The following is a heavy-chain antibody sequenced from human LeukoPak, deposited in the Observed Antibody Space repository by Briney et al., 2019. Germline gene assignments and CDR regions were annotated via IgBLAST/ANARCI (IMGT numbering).Heavy chain of an antibody. CDR2: ISYDGSNK. V-gene: IGHV3-30*18. D-gene: IGHD1-26*01. Sequence: GGSLRLSCAASGFTFSSYGMHWVRQAPGKGLEWVAVISYDGSNKYYANSVKGRFTISRDNSKNTLYLQMNSLRAEDTAVYYCAKDSGSYYFDYWGQGTLVTVSS. J-gene: IGHJ4*02. CDR1: GFTFSSYG. CDR3: AKDSGSYYFDY.